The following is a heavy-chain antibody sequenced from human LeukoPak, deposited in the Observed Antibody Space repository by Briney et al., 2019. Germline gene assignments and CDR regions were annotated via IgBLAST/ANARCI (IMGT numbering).Heavy chain of an antibody. Sequence: ASVKVSCKASGYTFTGYYMHWVRQAPGQGLEWMGWINPNSGGTNYAQKFQGRVTMTRDTSISTAYMELSRLRSDDTAVYYCASPESITVILVIATRGDAFHIWGQGTMVTASS. CDR2: INPNSGGT. CDR3: ASPESITVILVIATRGDAFHI. V-gene: IGHV1-2*02. CDR1: GYTFTGYY. J-gene: IGHJ3*02. D-gene: IGHD3-22*01.